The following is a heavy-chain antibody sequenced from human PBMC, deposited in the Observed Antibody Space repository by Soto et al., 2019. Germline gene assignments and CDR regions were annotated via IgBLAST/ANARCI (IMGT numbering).Heavy chain of an antibody. CDR2: MSGSGGRT. CDR3: AKFENYGGTVDY. Sequence: GESLKISCAASGFIFNNYAMSWVRQAPGKGLEWVSSMSGSGGRTSYTDSVKGRFTISRDTPKNTLYLQMNSLRGEDTALYYCAKFENYGGTVDYWGQGTLVTVSS. D-gene: IGHD4-17*01. CDR1: GFIFNNYA. V-gene: IGHV3-23*01. J-gene: IGHJ4*02.